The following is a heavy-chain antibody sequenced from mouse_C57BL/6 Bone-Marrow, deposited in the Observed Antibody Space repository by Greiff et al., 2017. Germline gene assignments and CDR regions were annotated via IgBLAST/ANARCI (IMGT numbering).Heavy chain of an antibody. Sequence: QVQLQQSGAELARPGASVKLSCKASGYTFTSYGISWVKQSTGQGLEWIGEIYPRSGNTYYNEKFKGKATLTADKSSSTAYMELRSLTSEDSAVYFCARDEDDGSRAWFAYWGQGTLVTVSA. V-gene: IGHV1-81*01. CDR1: GYTFTSYG. J-gene: IGHJ3*01. CDR3: ARDEDDGSRAWFAY. D-gene: IGHD1-1*01. CDR2: IYPRSGNT.